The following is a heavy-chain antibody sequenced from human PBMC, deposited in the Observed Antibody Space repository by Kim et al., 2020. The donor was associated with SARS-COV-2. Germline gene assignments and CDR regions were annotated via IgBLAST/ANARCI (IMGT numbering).Heavy chain of an antibody. D-gene: IGHD3-22*01. CDR3: ARPSDSSGYYYAFDI. Sequence: PSLKSRVTISVDTSKNRFSLKLSSVTAADTAVYYCARPSDSSGYYYAFDIWGQGTMVTVSS. V-gene: IGHV4-59*08. J-gene: IGHJ3*02.